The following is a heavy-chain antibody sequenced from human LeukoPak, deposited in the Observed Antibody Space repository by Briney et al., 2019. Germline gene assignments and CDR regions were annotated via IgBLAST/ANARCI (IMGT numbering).Heavy chain of an antibody. CDR1: GGSISSYY. CDR2: IYYSGST. CDR3: ARHLLSSGWYLRAFDI. D-gene: IGHD6-19*01. J-gene: IGHJ3*02. Sequence: SETLSLTCTVSGGSISSYYWSWIRQPPGKGLEWIGYIYYSGSTNYNPSLKSRVTISVDTSKNQFSLKLSSVTAADTAVYYCARHLLSSGWYLRAFDIWGQGTMVTVSS. V-gene: IGHV4-59*08.